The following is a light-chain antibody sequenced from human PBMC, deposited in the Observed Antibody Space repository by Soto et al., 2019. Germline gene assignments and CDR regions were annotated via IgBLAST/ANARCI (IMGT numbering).Light chain of an antibody. CDR2: GAS. Sequence: EIVLTQSPGTLSLSPGERATLSCRASQSVSSSYLAWYQQKPGQAPRLLIYGASSRATGIPDRFSGSGSGTDFTLTISRLEPEDFAVYNCQQYGSSPPRRTFGQGTK. CDR1: QSVSSSY. V-gene: IGKV3-20*01. J-gene: IGKJ1*01. CDR3: QQYGSSPPRRT.